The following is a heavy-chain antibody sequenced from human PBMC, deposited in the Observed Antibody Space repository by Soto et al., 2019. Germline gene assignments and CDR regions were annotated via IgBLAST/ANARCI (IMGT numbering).Heavy chain of an antibody. D-gene: IGHD4-17*01. J-gene: IGHJ4*02. Sequence: PSETLSLTCTVSGGSISSGGYYWSWIRQHPGKGLEWIGYIYYSGNTYYNPSLKSRVTISVDTSKNQFSLKLSSVTAAATAVCYWGKMPTVVIPFDSWGQGTLVPVS. V-gene: IGHV4-31*03. CDR1: GGSISSGGYY. CDR3: GKMPTVVIPFDS. CDR2: IYYSGNT.